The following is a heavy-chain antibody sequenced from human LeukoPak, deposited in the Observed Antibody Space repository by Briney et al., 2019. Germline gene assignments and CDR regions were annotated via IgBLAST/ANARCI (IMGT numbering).Heavy chain of an antibody. CDR1: GFRFSSYA. J-gene: IGHJ4*02. Sequence: GGSVRLSCAASGFRFSSYAMGWVRQAPGKGLEWVSGVNSGGDTHYVGSVKGRFTVSRDNSQNTLYMQMNSLRAEDTAIYYCAKSFGRESGYDLFSFDFWGQGTLVTVSS. CDR3: AKSFGRESGYDLFSFDF. CDR2: VNSGGDT. V-gene: IGHV3-23*05. D-gene: IGHD5-12*01.